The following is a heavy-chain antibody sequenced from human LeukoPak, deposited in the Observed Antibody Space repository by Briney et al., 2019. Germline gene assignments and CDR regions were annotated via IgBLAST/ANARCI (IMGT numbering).Heavy chain of an antibody. CDR1: GGSISSSSYY. CDR2: IYYSGST. J-gene: IGHJ6*02. CDR3: ARHGYCSGGSCYVRGSHGMDV. V-gene: IGHV4-61*05. Sequence: SETLSLTCTVSGGSISSSSYYWGWIRQPPGKGLEWIGYIYYSGSTNYNPSLKSRVTISVDTSKNQFSLKLSSVTAADTAVYYCARHGYCSGGSCYVRGSHGMDVWGQGTTVTVSS. D-gene: IGHD2-15*01.